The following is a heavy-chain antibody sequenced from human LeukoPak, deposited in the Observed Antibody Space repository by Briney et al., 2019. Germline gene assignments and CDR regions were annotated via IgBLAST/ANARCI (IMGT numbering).Heavy chain of an antibody. CDR2: ISYSGTT. Sequence: SEALSLTCTVSGGSISSSSYYWDWIRQPPGKGLEWIGSISYSGTTYYNPSLKSRVTISVDTSKNQFSLILNSVTAADTAVYYCARQRYYYGSGSYRPLDYWGQGTLVTVSS. D-gene: IGHD3-10*01. CDR3: ARQRYYYGSGSYRPLDY. V-gene: IGHV4-39*01. J-gene: IGHJ4*02. CDR1: GGSISSSSYY.